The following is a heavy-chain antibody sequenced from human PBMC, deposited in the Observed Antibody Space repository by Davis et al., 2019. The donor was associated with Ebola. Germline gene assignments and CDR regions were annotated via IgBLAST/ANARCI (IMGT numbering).Heavy chain of an antibody. V-gene: IGHV2-70*01. CDR2: IDWDDDT. D-gene: IGHD6-19*01. Sequence: SGPTLVKPTQTFTLTCTFSGFSLHTPGMCVSWIRQPPGKALEWLGLIDWDDDTSYSTSLKTRLTITKDTSRNQVVLTMTDMDPVDTGTYYCARTDSSGLDAFDIWGQGTKVTVSS. CDR3: ARTDSSGLDAFDI. CDR1: GFSLHTPGMC. J-gene: IGHJ3*02.